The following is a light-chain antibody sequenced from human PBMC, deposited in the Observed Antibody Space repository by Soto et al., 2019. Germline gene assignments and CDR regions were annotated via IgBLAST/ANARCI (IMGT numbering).Light chain of an antibody. J-gene: IGLJ1*01. CDR2: RDN. CDR1: SSNIGSNY. Sequence: QSVLTQTPSASGTPGQRVIISCSGSSSNIGSNYVYWYQQLPGTAPKLLISRDNERPSGVPDRFSGSKSGTSGSLAISGLRSEDEADYYCSSYTNSSTFYVFGTGTKLTVL. CDR3: SSYTNSSTFYV. V-gene: IGLV1-47*01.